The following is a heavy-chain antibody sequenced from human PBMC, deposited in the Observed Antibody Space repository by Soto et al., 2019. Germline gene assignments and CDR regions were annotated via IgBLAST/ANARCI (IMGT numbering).Heavy chain of an antibody. D-gene: IGHD6-19*01. CDR2: INPNSGGT. CDR1: GYTFTGYY. V-gene: IGHV1-2*04. CDR3: AREGGAVAGTENYYYYGMDV. Sequence: ASVKVSCKASGYTFTGYYMHWVRQAPGQGLEWMGWINPNSGGTNYAQKFQGWVTMTRDTSISTAYMELSRLRSDDTAVYYCAREGGAVAGTENYYYYGMDVWGQGTTVTVSS. J-gene: IGHJ6*02.